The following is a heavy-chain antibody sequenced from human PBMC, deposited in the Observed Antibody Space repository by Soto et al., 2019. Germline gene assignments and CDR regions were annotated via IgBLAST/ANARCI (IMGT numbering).Heavy chain of an antibody. D-gene: IGHD1-1*01. CDR2: INPKNGDT. J-gene: IGHJ6*02. CDR1: GYTLTEYY. Sequence: ASVKVSCKASGYTLTEYYMHWVRQAPGQGLEWMGWINPKNGDTNSAQKFRGRVTMTRDTSISTAYLELSSLRSDDTAVYYCARSTGSYSYYGMDVWGQGTTVTVSS. CDR3: ARSTGSYSYYGMDV. V-gene: IGHV1-2*02.